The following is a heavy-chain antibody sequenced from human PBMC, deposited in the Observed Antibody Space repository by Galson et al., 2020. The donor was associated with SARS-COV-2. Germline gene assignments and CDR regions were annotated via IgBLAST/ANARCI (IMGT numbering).Heavy chain of an antibody. Sequence: GGSLRLSCTASGFTFADYAINWFRQAPGKGLEWVGFIRIKPYGGTTEYAASLKLRFTISRDDSKSIAYLQMNSLKTEDTAIYYCSVTTKYYFDYWGQGTLVTVSS. V-gene: IGHV3-49*03. CDR3: SVTTKYYFDY. J-gene: IGHJ4*02. CDR2: IRIKPYGGTT. D-gene: IGHD4-17*01. CDR1: GFTFADYA.